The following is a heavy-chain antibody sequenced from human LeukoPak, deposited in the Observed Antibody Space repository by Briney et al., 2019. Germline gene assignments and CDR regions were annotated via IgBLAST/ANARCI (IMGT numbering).Heavy chain of an antibody. CDR3: ARQPRSKTELPALYYFDY. V-gene: IGHV5-51*01. Sequence: PGGSLRLSCKGSGYGFRSYWIGWVRQMPGKGLEYMGLIYPADSHVRYSPSFQGQVTISVDQSISTAYLQWSSLRASDTAMYYCARQPRSKTELPALYYFDYWGQGTLVTVSS. CDR1: GYGFRSYW. CDR2: IYPADSHV. J-gene: IGHJ4*02. D-gene: IGHD1-26*01.